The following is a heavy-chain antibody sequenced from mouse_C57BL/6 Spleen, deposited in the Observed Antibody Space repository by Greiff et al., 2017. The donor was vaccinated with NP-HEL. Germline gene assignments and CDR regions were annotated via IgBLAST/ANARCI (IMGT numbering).Heavy chain of an antibody. CDR3: ARGGPYLAD. Sequence: QVQLQQSGPELVKPGASVKISCKASGYAFSSSWMNWVKQRPGKGLEWIGRIYPGDGDTNYNGKFKGKATLTADKSSSTAYMQLSSLTSEDSAVYFCARGGPYLADWGQGTLVTVSA. CDR2: IYPGDGDT. CDR1: GYAFSSSW. J-gene: IGHJ3*01. V-gene: IGHV1-82*01.